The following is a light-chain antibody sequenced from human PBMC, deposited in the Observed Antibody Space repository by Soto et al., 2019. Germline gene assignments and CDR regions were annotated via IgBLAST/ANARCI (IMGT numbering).Light chain of an antibody. Sequence: SYELTQPPSVSVAPGQTASISCGGSNIGDRSVHWYQQKPGQAPVLVIYFDDDRPSGIPERFSGSNSQNTATLTISRVEAGDEADYFCQVWDSTRDVVVFGGGTKVTVL. CDR1: NIGDRS. CDR3: QVWDSTRDVVV. J-gene: IGLJ2*01. CDR2: FDD. V-gene: IGLV3-21*04.